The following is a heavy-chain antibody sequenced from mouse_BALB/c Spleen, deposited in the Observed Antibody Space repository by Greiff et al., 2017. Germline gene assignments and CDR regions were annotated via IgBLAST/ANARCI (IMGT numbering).Heavy chain of an antibody. CDR3: AREGGYDAMDY. V-gene: IGHV1-7*01. J-gene: IGHJ4*01. CDR1: GYTFTSYW. Sequence: VQLQESGAELAKPGASVKMSCKASGYTFTSYWMHWVKQWPGQGLEWIGYINPSTGYTEYNQKFKDKATLTADKSSSTAYMQLSSLTSEDSAVYYCAREGGYDAMDYWGQGTSVTVSS. CDR2: INPSTGYT.